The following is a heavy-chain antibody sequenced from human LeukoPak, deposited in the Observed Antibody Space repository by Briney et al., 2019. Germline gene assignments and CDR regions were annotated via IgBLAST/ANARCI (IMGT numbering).Heavy chain of an antibody. Sequence: GGSLRLSCAASGFTFSSYAMSWVRQAPGKGLEWVSAISGSGGSTHYADSVKGRFTISRDNSKSTLYLEMNSLRAEDTAVYYCAKYSPYNSGWYVFVEKWGQGTLVTVSS. CDR1: GFTFSSYA. V-gene: IGHV3-23*01. CDR2: ISGSGGST. D-gene: IGHD6-19*01. J-gene: IGHJ4*02. CDR3: AKYSPYNSGWYVFVEK.